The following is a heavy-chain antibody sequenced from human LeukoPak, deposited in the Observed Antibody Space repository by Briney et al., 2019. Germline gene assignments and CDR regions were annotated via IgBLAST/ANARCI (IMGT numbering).Heavy chain of an antibody. J-gene: IGHJ4*02. CDR2: IQYSGNT. CDR3: ARGFRGSCFDY. V-gene: IGHV4-59*01. D-gene: IGHD6-13*01. Sequence: SETLSLTCTVSGGSLTTYHWSWIRQPPGKGLEWIGYIQYSGNTKYNPSLESRVTISVDTSKNQISPKVRSMTAADTAVYYCARGFRGSCFDYWGQGNLVTVSS. CDR1: GGSLTTYH.